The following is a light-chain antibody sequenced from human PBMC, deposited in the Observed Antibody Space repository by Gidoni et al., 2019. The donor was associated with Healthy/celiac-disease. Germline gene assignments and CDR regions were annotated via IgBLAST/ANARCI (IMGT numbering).Light chain of an antibody. CDR3: SSYTSSSLV. Sequence: QSALTQPPSVSGSPGQSVTIPCTGTSSDVGSYNRVSWYQQPPGTAPKLMIYEVSNRPSGVPDRFSGSKSGNTASLTISGLQAEDEADYYCSSYTSSSLVFGGGTKLTVL. CDR1: SSDVGSYNR. CDR2: EVS. V-gene: IGLV2-18*02. J-gene: IGLJ2*01.